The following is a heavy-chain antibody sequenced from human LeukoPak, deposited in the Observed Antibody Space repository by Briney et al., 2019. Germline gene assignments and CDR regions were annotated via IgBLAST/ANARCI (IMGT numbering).Heavy chain of an antibody. CDR3: ATYSRNNAREFHY. CDR1: GFTFSNDW. Sequence: PGGSLRLSCEASGFTFSNDWMGWVRQAPGKGLGWVANIRQDGGEQYYVDSVKGRFTISRDNGKNSAYLQMNSLRVEDTAVYYCATYSRNNAREFHYWGQGTLVSVSP. CDR2: IRQDGGEQ. V-gene: IGHV3-7*01. J-gene: IGHJ1*01. D-gene: IGHD6-13*01.